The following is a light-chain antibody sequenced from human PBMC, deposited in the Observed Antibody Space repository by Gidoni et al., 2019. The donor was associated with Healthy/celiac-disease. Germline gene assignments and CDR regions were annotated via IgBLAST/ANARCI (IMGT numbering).Light chain of an antibody. CDR2: DAS. J-gene: IGKJ4*01. CDR3: QRRSNWPLT. Sequence: EIELTTSPATLSLSPGERATLSCRASQSVSSYLAWYQQKPGQAPRLLIYDASNRATGIPARFSGSGSGTDFTLTISSLEPESFAVYYCQRRSNWPLTFGGGTKVEIK. V-gene: IGKV3-11*01. CDR1: QSVSSY.